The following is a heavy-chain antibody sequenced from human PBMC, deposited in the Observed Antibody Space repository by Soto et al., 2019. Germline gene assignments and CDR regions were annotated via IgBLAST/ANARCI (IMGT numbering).Heavy chain of an antibody. CDR2: ISYDGSNK. J-gene: IGHJ5*02. V-gene: IGHV3-30-3*01. Sequence: QVQLVESGGGVVQPGRSLRLSCAASGFTFSSYAMHWVRQAPGKGLEWVAVISYDGSNKYYADSVKGRFTISRDNSKNTLYLQMNSLRAEDTAVYYCARELDGSGSYYNKRFDPWGQGTLVTVSS. D-gene: IGHD3-10*01. CDR3: ARELDGSGSYYNKRFDP. CDR1: GFTFSSYA.